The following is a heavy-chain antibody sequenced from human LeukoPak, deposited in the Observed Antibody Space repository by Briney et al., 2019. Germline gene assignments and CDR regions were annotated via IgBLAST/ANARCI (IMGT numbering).Heavy chain of an antibody. CDR3: ARASDSSGWYYFDY. J-gene: IGHJ4*02. CDR1: GFTFSSYG. CDR2: ISYDGSNK. V-gene: IGHV3-30*19. D-gene: IGHD6-19*01. Sequence: PGGSLRLSCAASGFTFSSYGMHWVRQAPGKGLEWVAIISYDGSNKYYADSVKGRFTISRDNSKNTLYLQMNSLRAEDTAVYYCARASDSSGWYYFDYWGQGTLVTVSS.